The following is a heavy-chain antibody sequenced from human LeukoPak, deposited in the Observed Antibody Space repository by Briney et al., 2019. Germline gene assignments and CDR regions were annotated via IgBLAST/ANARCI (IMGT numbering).Heavy chain of an antibody. V-gene: IGHV4-59*01. Sequence: SETLSLTCTVSGGSISSYYWSWIRQPPGKGLEWIGYIYYSGSTNYNPSLKSRVTISVDTSKNQFSLKLSSVTAADTAVYYCARVPMVRGVRLGYFDYWGQGTLVTVSS. D-gene: IGHD3-10*01. CDR1: GGSISSYY. J-gene: IGHJ4*02. CDR3: ARVPMVRGVRLGYFDY. CDR2: IYYSGST.